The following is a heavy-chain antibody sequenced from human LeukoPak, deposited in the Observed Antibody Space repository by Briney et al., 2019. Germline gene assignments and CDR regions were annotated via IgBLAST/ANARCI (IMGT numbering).Heavy chain of an antibody. CDR1: GGSISSSSYY. J-gene: IGHJ4*02. V-gene: IGHV4-39*01. CDR3: ARLGLSYYYDSSGYYSTHFDY. Sequence: SETLSLTCTVSGGSISSSSYYWGWIRQPPGKGLEWIGSIYYSGGTYYNPSLKSRVTISVDTSKDQFSLKLSSVTAADTAVYYCARLGLSYYYDSSGYYSTHFDYWGQGTLVTVSS. CDR2: IYYSGGT. D-gene: IGHD3-22*01.